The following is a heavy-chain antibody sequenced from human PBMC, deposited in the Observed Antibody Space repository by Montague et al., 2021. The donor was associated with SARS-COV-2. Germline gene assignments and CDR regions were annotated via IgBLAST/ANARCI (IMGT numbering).Heavy chain of an antibody. V-gene: IGHV2-5*02. CDR2: IYWDDDK. CDR1: GFSLSTSGVG. CDR3: AHNSYMITFGGVIVTDTGAFDI. J-gene: IGHJ3*02. Sequence: PALVKPTQTLTLTCTFSGFSLSTSGVGVGWIRQPPGKALEWLALIYWDDDKRYSPSLKSRLTITKDTSKNQVVLTMTNMDPVDTATYCCAHNSYMITFGGVIVTDTGAFDIWGQGTMVTVSS. D-gene: IGHD3-16*02.